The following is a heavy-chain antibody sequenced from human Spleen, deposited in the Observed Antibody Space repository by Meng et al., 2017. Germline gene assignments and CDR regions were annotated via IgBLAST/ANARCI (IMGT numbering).Heavy chain of an antibody. Sequence: QVQLRESGPGLVKPSETLSLTCAVYGGSFSGYYWSWIRQPPGKGLEWIGEINHSGSTNYNPSLKSRVTISVDTSKNQFSLKLSSVTAADTAVYYCATIAGSVDYWGQGTLVTVSS. V-gene: IGHV4-34*10. D-gene: IGHD5-24*01. CDR1: GGSFSGYY. J-gene: IGHJ4*02. CDR2: INHSGST. CDR3: ATIAGSVDY.